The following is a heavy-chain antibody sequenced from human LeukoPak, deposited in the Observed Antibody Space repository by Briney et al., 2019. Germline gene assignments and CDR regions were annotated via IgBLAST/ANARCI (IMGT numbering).Heavy chain of an antibody. CDR1: RFNFPSYA. CDR3: GRDPNGDYVGAFEF. CDR2: IGGSGTYA. D-gene: IGHD4-17*01. J-gene: IGHJ3*01. V-gene: IGHV3-23*01. Sequence: PGGSLRLSCVASRFNFPSYAMTWVRLTPGKGLEWVASIGGSGTYAGYADSVGGRFTVSRDNSKDTLYLQMDSLRAEDTAFYYCGRDPNGDYVGAFEFWGRGTLVSVSS.